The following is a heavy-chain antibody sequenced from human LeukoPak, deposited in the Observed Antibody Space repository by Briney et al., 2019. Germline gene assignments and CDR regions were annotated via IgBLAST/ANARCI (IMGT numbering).Heavy chain of an antibody. Sequence: GGSLRLSCAASGFMFDDYAMHWVRQVPGRGLGWVSLISGDAVSSFYTDSVKGRFTISRDNNNSSLSLQMRRLTTEDTAFYYCVREQFSHTSNYFDNWGQGILVTVSS. J-gene: IGHJ4*02. CDR3: VREQFSHTSNYFDN. D-gene: IGHD5-24*01. V-gene: IGHV3-43*02. CDR2: ISGDAVSS. CDR1: GFMFDDYA.